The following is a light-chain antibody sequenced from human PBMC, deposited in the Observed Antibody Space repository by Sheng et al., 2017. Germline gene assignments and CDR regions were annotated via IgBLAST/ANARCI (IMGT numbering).Light chain of an antibody. CDR2: WAS. J-gene: IGKJ2*01. V-gene: IGKV4-1*01. CDR1: QNILYSSNNKNY. Sequence: DIVMTQSPDSLAVSLGERATINCKSSQNILYSSNNKNYLSWYQQKPGQPPKLLIYWASTRKSGVPDRFGGGGSGTDFTLTISSLQAEDVAVYYCQQYYTTPYTFGQGTKLEIK. CDR3: QQYYTTPYT.